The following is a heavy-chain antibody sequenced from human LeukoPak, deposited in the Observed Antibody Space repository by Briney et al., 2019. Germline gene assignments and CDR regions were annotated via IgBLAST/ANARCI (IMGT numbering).Heavy chain of an antibody. J-gene: IGHJ4*02. Sequence: GGSLRLSCAASGFTFSNAWMSWVRQAPGKGLEWVSRIKSKTDGGTTDYAAPVKGRFTISRDDSKNTLYLQMNSLRTEDTAVYYCTSTLGYWGQGALVTVSS. CDR1: GFTFSNAW. V-gene: IGHV3-15*01. CDR3: TSTLGY. CDR2: IKSKTDGGTT.